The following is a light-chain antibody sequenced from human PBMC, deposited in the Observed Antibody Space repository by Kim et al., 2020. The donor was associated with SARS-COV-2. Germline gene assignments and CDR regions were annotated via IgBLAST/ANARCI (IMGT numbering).Light chain of an antibody. CDR2: LNSDGSH. Sequence: ASAKLTWTRSRGHGSDAIEWQQQQPGKGPRFLMKLNSDGSHTKGDGIPHRFAGSSSGAERYLTISSLQSEDEADYYCQTWGTGIRVFGGGTQLTVL. CDR3: QTWGTGIRV. CDR1: RGHGSDA. J-gene: IGLJ3*02. V-gene: IGLV4-69*01.